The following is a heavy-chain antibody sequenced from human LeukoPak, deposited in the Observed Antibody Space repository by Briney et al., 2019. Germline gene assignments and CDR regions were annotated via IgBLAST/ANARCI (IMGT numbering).Heavy chain of an antibody. V-gene: IGHV1-2*02. D-gene: IGHD3-16*01. J-gene: IGHJ4*02. Sequence: GASVKVSCTASGNTFTGYNIYWVRQAPGQGLEWMGRINPNSGGTNCAQKFQGRVTMTRDTSISTAYMELSRLRSDDTAVYYCARDKVAGVGALDYWGQGTLVTVSS. CDR1: GNTFTGYN. CDR3: ARDKVAGVGALDY. CDR2: INPNSGGT.